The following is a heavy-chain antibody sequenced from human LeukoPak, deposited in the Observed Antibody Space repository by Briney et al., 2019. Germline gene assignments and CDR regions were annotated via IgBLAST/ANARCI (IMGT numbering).Heavy chain of an antibody. J-gene: IGHJ4*02. Sequence: SETLSLTCTVSGGSISSYYWSWIRQPPGKGLEWIGYIYYSGSTNYNPSLKSRVTISVDTSKNQFSLKLSSVTAADTAVYYCARGEVTNGWVFDYWGQGTLVTVSS. CDR3: ARGEVTNGWVFDY. CDR2: IYYSGST. V-gene: IGHV4-59*01. CDR1: GGSISSYY. D-gene: IGHD2-21*02.